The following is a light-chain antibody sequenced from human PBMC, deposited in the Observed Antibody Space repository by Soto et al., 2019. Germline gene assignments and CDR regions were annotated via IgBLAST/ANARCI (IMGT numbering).Light chain of an antibody. Sequence: EILMTQSPATLSVSPGERATLSCRASQSVSSNLAWYQQKPGQAPRLLIYRASTRATNIPARFSGSGSGTEFTLTISSLQSEDFAVYYCQQYNNWPRTFGQGTKVDI. CDR1: QSVSSN. CDR2: RAS. V-gene: IGKV3-15*01. J-gene: IGKJ1*01. CDR3: QQYNNWPRT.